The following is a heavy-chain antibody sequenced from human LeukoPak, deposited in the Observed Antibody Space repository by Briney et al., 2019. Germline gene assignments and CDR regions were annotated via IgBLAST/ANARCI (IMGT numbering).Heavy chain of an antibody. V-gene: IGHV1-8*02. CDR1: GYTFTSYG. Sequence: ASVKVSCKASGYTFTSYGISWVRQAPGQGLEWMGWMNPNSGNTGYAQKFQGRVTMTRNTSISTAYMELSSLRSEDTAVCYCASLEGTSWGQGTLVTVSS. J-gene: IGHJ4*02. CDR3: ASLEGTS. CDR2: MNPNSGNT.